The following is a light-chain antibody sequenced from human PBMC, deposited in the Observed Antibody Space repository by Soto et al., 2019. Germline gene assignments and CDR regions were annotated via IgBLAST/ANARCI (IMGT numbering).Light chain of an antibody. J-gene: IGLJ2*01. V-gene: IGLV2-14*01. CDR3: SSYASRSTLV. CDR1: SSDVGGYNY. Sequence: QSVLTQPASVSGSPGQSITISCTGTSSDVGGYNYVSWYQQHPGKAPKLMIYDVSNRPSGVSDRFSGSKSGNTASLTISGIQAEDEADYYCSSYASRSTLVFGGGTKLTVL. CDR2: DVS.